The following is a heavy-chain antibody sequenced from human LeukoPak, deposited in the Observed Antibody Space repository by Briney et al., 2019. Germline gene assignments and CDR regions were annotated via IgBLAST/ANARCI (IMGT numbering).Heavy chain of an antibody. CDR2: IGGDGGST. V-gene: IGHV3-43*02. J-gene: IGHJ4*02. CDR3: VKEPHYYDRSGYF. CDR1: GFTYDDYA. D-gene: IGHD3-22*01. Sequence: GGSLRLXCAASGFTYDDYAMHWVRLAPGKGLESVSLIGGDGGSTYYADSVKGRFTISRDNSKNSLFLQMKSLRTDDTALYYCVKEPHYYDRSGYFWGQGTLVTVSS.